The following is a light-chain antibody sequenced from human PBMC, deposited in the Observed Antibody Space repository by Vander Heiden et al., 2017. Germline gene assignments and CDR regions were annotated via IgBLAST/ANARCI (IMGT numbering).Light chain of an antibody. J-gene: IGLJ3*02. V-gene: IGLV2-23*02. CDR2: DVS. Sequence: QSALTKPASVSGSPGQSITISCTGTSSDVGSYNLVSWYQQHPGKAPKLIIYDVSKGPSGVSNRFSGSKSGNTASLTISGLQAEDEADYYCCSYAGSTTWVFGGGTKLTFL. CDR1: SSDVGSYNL. CDR3: CSYAGSTTWV.